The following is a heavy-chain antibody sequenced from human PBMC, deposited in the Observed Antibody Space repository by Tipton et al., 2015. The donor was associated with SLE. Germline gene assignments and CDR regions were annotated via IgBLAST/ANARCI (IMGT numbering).Heavy chain of an antibody. J-gene: IGHJ4*02. D-gene: IGHD1-26*01. CDR1: GGSFSGYY. CDR3: ARGRERGDFDD. Sequence: TLSLTCAVYGGSFSGYYWSWIRQPPGKGLEWIGEIDRRGNTKYNPSLKSRVTISVDTSKNQFSLKLSSVTAADTAVYYCARGRERGDFDDWGQGTLVTVSS. CDR2: IDRRGNT. V-gene: IGHV4-34*01.